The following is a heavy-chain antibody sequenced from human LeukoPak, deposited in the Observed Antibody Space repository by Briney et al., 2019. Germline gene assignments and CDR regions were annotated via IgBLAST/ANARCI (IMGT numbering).Heavy chain of an antibody. J-gene: IGHJ5*02. V-gene: IGHV4-59*12. CDR3: ARGKMVNPFDP. Sequence: SETLSLTCTVSGGSISSYYWSWIRQPPGKGLEWIGYIYYSGSTSYNPSLKSRVTISVDTSKNQFSLKLSSVTAADTAVYYCARGKMVNPFDPWGQGTLVTVSS. D-gene: IGHD2-8*01. CDR2: IYYSGST. CDR1: GGSISSYY.